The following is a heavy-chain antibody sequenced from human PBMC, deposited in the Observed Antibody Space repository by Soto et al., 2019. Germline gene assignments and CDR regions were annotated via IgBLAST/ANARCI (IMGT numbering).Heavy chain of an antibody. CDR2: IYPGDSDT. CDR3: ARQSGRTGLPPDY. D-gene: IGHD1-1*01. Sequence: EVKLLQSGAEVKKPGEALEVSCEASGYDFTNYWIGWVRQMPGKGLEWMGIIYPGDSDTRYSPSFQGPVTISADKAISTVYLQWSSLEASDSVMYYCARQSGRTGLPPDYRGPGTLGTIS. V-gene: IGHV5-51*01. J-gene: IGHJ4*02. CDR1: GYDFTNYW.